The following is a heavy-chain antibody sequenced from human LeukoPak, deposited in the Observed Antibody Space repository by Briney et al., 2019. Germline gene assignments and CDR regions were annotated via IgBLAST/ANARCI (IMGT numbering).Heavy chain of an antibody. J-gene: IGHJ4*02. V-gene: IGHV3-7*01. CDR3: AKLAKYFYGAETFYFFEH. D-gene: IGHD3-10*01. CDR2: IKQDESEK. Sequence: GGSLRLSCAASGFTYGSFWMTWVRQAPGKGLEWVANIKQDESEKYYVDSVKGRFTISRDNAKKSLYLQMSSLRVEDTAVYYCAKLAKYFYGAETFYFFEHWGQGTPVTASS. CDR1: GFTYGSFW.